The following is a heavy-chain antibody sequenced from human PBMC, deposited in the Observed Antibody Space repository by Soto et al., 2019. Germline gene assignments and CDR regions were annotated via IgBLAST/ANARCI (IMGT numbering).Heavy chain of an antibody. D-gene: IGHD6-13*01. CDR1: GYTFTSYG. CDR2: IIPIFGTA. V-gene: IGHV1-69*13. J-gene: IGHJ4*02. Sequence: RASVKVSCKASGYTFTSYGISWVRQAPGQGLEWMGGIIPIFGTANYAQKFQGRVTITADESTSTAYMELSSLGSEDTAVYYCARVSAIGTGYSSSWYPSGPSYYFDYWGQGTLVTVSS. CDR3: ARVSAIGTGYSSSWYPSGPSYYFDY.